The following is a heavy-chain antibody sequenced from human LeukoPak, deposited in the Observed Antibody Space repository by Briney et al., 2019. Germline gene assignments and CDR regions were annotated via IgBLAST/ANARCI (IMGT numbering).Heavy chain of an antibody. Sequence: PGGSLRLSCAASGFTFSSYGMHWVRQAPGKGLEWVAVIWYDGSNKYYADSVKGRFTISRDNSKNTLYLQMNGLRAEDTAVYYCARVSAPNRRLRNSGVVAYGMDVWGQGTTVTVSS. CDR2: IWYDGSNK. J-gene: IGHJ6*02. CDR1: GFTFSSYG. V-gene: IGHV3-33*01. D-gene: IGHD5/OR15-5a*01. CDR3: ARVSAPNRRLRNSGVVAYGMDV.